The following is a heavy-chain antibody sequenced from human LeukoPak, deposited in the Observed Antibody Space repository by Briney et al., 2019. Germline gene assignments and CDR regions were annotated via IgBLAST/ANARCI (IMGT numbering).Heavy chain of an antibody. Sequence: GGSLRLSCAASGFTVGSSYMGWVRQAPGKGLEWVAVISYDGSNKYYADSVKGRFTIPRDNSKNTLYLQMNSLRAEDTAVYYCARDRYDYVWGSYRRNAFDIWGQGTMVTVSS. CDR2: ISYDGSNK. CDR3: ARDRYDYVWGSYRRNAFDI. CDR1: GFTVGSSY. J-gene: IGHJ3*02. D-gene: IGHD3-16*02. V-gene: IGHV3-30-3*01.